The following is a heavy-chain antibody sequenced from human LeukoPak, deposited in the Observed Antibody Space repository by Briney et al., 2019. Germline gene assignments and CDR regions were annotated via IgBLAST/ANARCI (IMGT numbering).Heavy chain of an antibody. J-gene: IGHJ4*02. CDR3: AKDMYQLLNEFDY. CDR2: ISGSGGST. V-gene: IGHV3-23*01. D-gene: IGHD2-2*01. Sequence: GGSLRLSCVASGFTISGFHMSWVRQAPGKGLEWVSAISGSGGSTYYADSVKGRFTISRDNSKNTLYLQMNSLRAEDTAVYYCAKDMYQLLNEFDYWGQGTLVTVSS. CDR1: GFTISGFH.